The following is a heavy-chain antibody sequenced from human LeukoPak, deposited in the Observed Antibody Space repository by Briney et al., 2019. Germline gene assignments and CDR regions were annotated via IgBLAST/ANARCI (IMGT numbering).Heavy chain of an antibody. J-gene: IGHJ4*02. CDR1: GGSISSYY. D-gene: IGHD5-18*01. CDR2: IYYSGST. CDR3: AAGGYGYGDPSFDY. Sequence: SETLSLTCTVSGGSISSYYWSWIRQPPGKGLEWIGYIYYSGSTNYNPSLKSRVTISVDTSKNQFSLKLSSVTAADTAVYYCAAGGYGYGDPSFDYWGQGTLVTVSS. V-gene: IGHV4-59*01.